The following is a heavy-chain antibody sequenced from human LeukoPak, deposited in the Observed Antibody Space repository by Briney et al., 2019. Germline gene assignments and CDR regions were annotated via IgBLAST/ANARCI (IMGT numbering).Heavy chain of an antibody. J-gene: IGHJ4*02. V-gene: IGHV3-9*01. CDR1: GFTFDDYA. Sequence: GGSLRLSCAASGFTFDDYAMHWVRQAPGKGLEWVSGISWNSGSIGYADSVKGRFTISRDNAKNSLYLQMNSLRAEDTALYYCAKEAYSSGPFDYWGQGTLVTVSS. CDR3: AKEAYSSGPFDY. CDR2: ISWNSGSI. D-gene: IGHD6-19*01.